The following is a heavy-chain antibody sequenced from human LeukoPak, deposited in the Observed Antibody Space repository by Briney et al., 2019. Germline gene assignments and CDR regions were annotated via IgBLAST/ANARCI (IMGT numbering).Heavy chain of an antibody. CDR3: AREVLLTSWVYYFDY. D-gene: IGHD1-1*01. J-gene: IGHJ4*02. CDR1: GFTFSSYW. V-gene: IGHV3-7*01. CDR2: IKQDGSEK. Sequence: GGSLRLSCAASGFTFSSYWMSWVRQAPGKGLEWVANIKQDGSEKYYVDSVKGRFTISRDNAKSSLYLQMNSLRAEDTAVYYCAREVLLTSWVYYFDYWGQGTLVTVSS.